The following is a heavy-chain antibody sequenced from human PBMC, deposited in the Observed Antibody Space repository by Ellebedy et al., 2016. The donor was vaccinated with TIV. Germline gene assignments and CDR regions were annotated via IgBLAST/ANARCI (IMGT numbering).Heavy chain of an antibody. CDR2: IGSDVTSQ. Sequence: GESLKISCEASGVTPSNYGIHWVRQAPSKGPEWVAVIGSDVTSQYYAASVKGRFTISRDSSKNTVYLQMNSLRAEDTAVYYCASLRGYNYGVNPSADLEIWGQGTMVTVSS. V-gene: IGHV3-33*01. J-gene: IGHJ1*01. CDR3: ASLRGYNYGVNPSADLEI. CDR1: GVTPSNYG. D-gene: IGHD5-18*01.